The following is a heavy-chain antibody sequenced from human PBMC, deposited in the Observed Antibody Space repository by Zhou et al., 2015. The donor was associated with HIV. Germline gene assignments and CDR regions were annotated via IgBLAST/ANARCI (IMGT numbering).Heavy chain of an antibody. CDR1: GYIFTAYS. CDR2: INPNTGGT. V-gene: IGHV1-2*02. Sequence: QVQLVQSGPGAKRPGASVDISCKTSGYIFTAYSIHWVRQAPGQGLEWMGWINPNTGGTNFAQKFQNRVTLTTATSTGTAYMRLTGLTPHDTAFYYCARSAMEQLAEKYGVWLDPWGQGTLVTVSS. D-gene: IGHD1/OR15-1a*01. J-gene: IGHJ5*02. CDR3: ARSAMEQLAEKYGVWLDP.